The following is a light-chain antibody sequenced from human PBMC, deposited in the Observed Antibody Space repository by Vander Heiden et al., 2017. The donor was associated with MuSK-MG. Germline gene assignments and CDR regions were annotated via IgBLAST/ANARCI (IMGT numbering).Light chain of an antibody. CDR2: NTN. Sequence: QTVVTQEPSRSVSPGGTVTLTCCLSSGSDSTRYYPSWYQQTPGQAQRTLIYNTNTSSSGVPDRFSGSIRGNKAALTITGAQADEESDYYCILDMGSGIWVFGGGTKLTVL. V-gene: IGLV8-61*01. CDR3: ILDMGSGIWV. J-gene: IGLJ3*02. CDR1: SGSDSTRYY.